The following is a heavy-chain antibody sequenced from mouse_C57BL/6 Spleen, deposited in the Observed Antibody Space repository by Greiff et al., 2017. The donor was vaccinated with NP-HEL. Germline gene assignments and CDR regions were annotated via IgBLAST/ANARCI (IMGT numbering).Heavy chain of an antibody. D-gene: IGHD2-4*01. CDR2: IYPGDGDT. J-gene: IGHJ2*01. Sequence: QVQLQQSGPELVQPGASVKLSCKASGYAFSSSWMNWVKQRPGKGLEWIGRIYPGDGDTNYNGKFKGKATLTADKSSSTAYMQLSSLTSEDSAVYCCARDDYDFDYWGQGTTLTVSS. V-gene: IGHV1-82*01. CDR3: ARDDYDFDY. CDR1: GYAFSSSW.